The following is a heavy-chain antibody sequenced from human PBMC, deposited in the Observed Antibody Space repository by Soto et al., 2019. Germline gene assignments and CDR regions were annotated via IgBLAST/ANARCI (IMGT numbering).Heavy chain of an antibody. CDR2: IWYDGSNK. Sequence: QVQLVESGGGVVQPGRSLRLSCAASGFTFSSYGMHWVRQAPGKGLEWVAVIWYDGSNKYYADSVKGRFTISRDNSKNTLYLQMNSLRAEDTAVYYCARDVPSRIAAAGNAFDIWGQGTMVTVSS. CDR3: ARDVPSRIAAAGNAFDI. J-gene: IGHJ3*02. D-gene: IGHD6-13*01. CDR1: GFTFSSYG. V-gene: IGHV3-33*01.